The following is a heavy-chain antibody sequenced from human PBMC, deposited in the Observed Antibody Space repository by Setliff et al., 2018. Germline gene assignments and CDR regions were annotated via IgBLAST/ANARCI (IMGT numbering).Heavy chain of an antibody. V-gene: IGHV1-46*01. CDR2: INPSGGST. J-gene: IGHJ4*02. Sequence: ASVKVSCKASGYTFTSYYMHWVRQAPGQGLEWMGIINPSGGSTSYAQKFQGRVTMTTDTSTSTAYLELRSLTSDDTAVYYCARGNEGLYWGQGTLVTVSS. CDR1: GYTFTSYY. CDR3: ARGNEGLY.